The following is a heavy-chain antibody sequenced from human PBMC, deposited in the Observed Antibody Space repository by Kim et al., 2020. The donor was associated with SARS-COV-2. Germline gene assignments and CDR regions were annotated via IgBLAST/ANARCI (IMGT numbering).Heavy chain of an antibody. CDR1: GFTFGDYA. J-gene: IGHJ4*02. Sequence: GGSLRLSCAASGFTFGDYAMHWVRQAPGKGLEWVSGISWNSGSIGYADSVKGRFTISRDNAKNSLYLQMNSLRAEDTALYYCAKESGGILEWLSGYYRGGYFDYWGQGTLVTVSS. CDR2: ISWNSGSI. D-gene: IGHD3-3*01. V-gene: IGHV3-9*01. CDR3: AKESGGILEWLSGYYRGGYFDY.